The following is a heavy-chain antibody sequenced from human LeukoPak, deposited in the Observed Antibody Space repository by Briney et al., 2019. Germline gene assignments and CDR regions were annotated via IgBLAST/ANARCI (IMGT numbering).Heavy chain of an antibody. CDR3: ARYLRYGWGSYFDY. D-gene: IGHD3-16*01. CDR2: IYYSGST. V-gene: IGHV4-59*01. Sequence: PSETLSLTCTVSGGSISSYYWSWIRQPPGKGLEWIGYIYYSGSTNYNPSLKSRVTISVDTSKNQFSLKLSSVTAADTAVYYCARYLRYGWGSYFDYWGQGTLVTVSS. CDR1: GGSISSYY. J-gene: IGHJ4*02.